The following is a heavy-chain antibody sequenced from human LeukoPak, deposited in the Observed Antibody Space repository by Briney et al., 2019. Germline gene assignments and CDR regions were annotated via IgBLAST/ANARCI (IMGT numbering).Heavy chain of an antibody. CDR1: GGSFSGCY. CDR2: INHSGST. V-gene: IGHV4-34*01. Sequence: SETLSLTCAVYGGSFSGCYWSWIRQPPGKGLEWIGEINHSGSTNYNPSLKSRVTISVDTSKNQFSLKLSSVTAADTAVYYCARGKGGYYYYYGMDVWGQGTTVTVSS. CDR3: ARGKGGYYYYYGMDV. J-gene: IGHJ6*02.